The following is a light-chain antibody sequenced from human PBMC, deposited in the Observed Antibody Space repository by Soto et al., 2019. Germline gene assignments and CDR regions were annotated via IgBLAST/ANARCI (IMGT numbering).Light chain of an antibody. CDR2: GAS. J-gene: IGKJ1*01. CDR1: QSVSSN. Sequence: EIVMTQSPATLSVSPGERATLSCRASQSVSSNLAWYHQKPGQAPRLLIYGASTRATAIPARFSGSGSGTEFTLTISSLQSEDFAADYCHQYNNWPPMAFGQGTKVEIK. V-gene: IGKV3-15*01. CDR3: HQYNNWPPMA.